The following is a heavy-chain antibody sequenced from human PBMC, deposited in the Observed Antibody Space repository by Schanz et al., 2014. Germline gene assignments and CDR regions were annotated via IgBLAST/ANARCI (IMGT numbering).Heavy chain of an antibody. CDR2: INPNSGAT. CDR3: AKELRPGTERPRGNFDY. D-gene: IGHD1-7*01. V-gene: IGHV1-2*06. Sequence: QVQLVQSGSEVKKPGASVKVSCKASGYTFPSYGISWVRQAPGQGLEWMGQINPNSGATIYAQNFQGRVTMTRDTSISTAYMELSRLRSDDTAVYYCAKELRPGTERPRGNFDYWGQGTLVTVSS. J-gene: IGHJ4*02. CDR1: GYTFPSYG.